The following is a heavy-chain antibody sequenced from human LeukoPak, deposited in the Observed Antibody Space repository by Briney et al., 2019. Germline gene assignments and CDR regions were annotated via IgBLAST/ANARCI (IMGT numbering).Heavy chain of an antibody. Sequence: HTGGSLRLSCAASGFTFSSYAMSWVRQAPGKGLEWVSAISGSGGSTYYADSVKGRFTISRDNSKNTLYLQMNSLRAEDTAVYYCAGQYSSGWYDVGNYYYGMDVWGQGTTVTVSS. CDR3: AGQYSSGWYDVGNYYYGMDV. CDR2: ISGSGGST. D-gene: IGHD6-19*01. CDR1: GFTFSSYA. V-gene: IGHV3-23*01. J-gene: IGHJ6*02.